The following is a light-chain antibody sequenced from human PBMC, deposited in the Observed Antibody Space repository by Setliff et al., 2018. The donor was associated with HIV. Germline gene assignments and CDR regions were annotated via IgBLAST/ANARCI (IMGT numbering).Light chain of an antibody. V-gene: IGLV2-23*01. CDR3: CSFAGSNIPYV. CDR2: KDN. Sequence: QSALTQPASVSGSPGHSITISCTGSNNNLGSYNLVSWYQQLPGKAPELLIYKDNKRPSGISNRFSGSKSGYTASLTISGLQADDEADYYCCSFAGSNIPYVFGTGTKVTVL. CDR1: NNNLGSYNL. J-gene: IGLJ1*01.